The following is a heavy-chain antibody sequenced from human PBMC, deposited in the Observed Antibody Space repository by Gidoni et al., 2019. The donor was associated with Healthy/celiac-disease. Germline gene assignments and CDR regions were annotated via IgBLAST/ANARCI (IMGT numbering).Heavy chain of an antibody. CDR2: ISSSSSYI. J-gene: IGHJ4*02. D-gene: IGHD3-3*01. CDR1: GFTFSSYS. Sequence: EVQPVESGGGLVKPGGSLSLSCAASGFTFSSYSMNWVRQAPGKGLEWVSSISSSSSYIYYADSVKGRFTISRDNAKNSLYLQMNSLRAEDTAVYYCARDRDDFWSGYYIWGQGTLVTVSS. V-gene: IGHV3-21*01. CDR3: ARDRDDFWSGYYI.